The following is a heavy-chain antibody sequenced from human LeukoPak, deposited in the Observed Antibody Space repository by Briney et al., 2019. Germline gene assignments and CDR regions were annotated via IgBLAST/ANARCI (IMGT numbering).Heavy chain of an antibody. CDR2: MNPNSGNT. Sequence: ASVKVSCKASGYTFTSYDINRVRQATGQGLEWMGWMNPNSGNTGYAQKFQGRVTMTRNTSISTAYMELSSLRSEDTAVYYCARGSDFGVVIMQYYYYYMDVWGKGTTVTVSS. V-gene: IGHV1-8*01. CDR3: ARGSDFGVVIMQYYYYYMDV. CDR1: GYTFTSYD. D-gene: IGHD3-3*01. J-gene: IGHJ6*03.